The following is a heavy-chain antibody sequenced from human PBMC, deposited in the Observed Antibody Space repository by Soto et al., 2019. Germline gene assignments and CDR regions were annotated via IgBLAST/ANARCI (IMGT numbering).Heavy chain of an antibody. CDR2: TYYNSKWNN. CDR1: GYSVSINSSV. V-gene: IGHV6-1*01. CDR3: KGLTLLRGLEV. Sequence: SQSLARACVISGYSVSINSSVLNLIRHSPSRGLEFLGRTYYNSKWNNDYALSLKIGITINPDTSKNQLSLHLYSVTPYYTAVYYCKGLTLLRGLEVRGKAHTVTLSS. J-gene: IGHJ6*04. D-gene: IGHD2-21*01.